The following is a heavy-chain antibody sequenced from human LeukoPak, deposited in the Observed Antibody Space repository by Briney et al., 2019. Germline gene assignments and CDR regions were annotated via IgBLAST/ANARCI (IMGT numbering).Heavy chain of an antibody. V-gene: IGHV3-66*01. J-gene: IGHJ3*02. CDR3: AVGYSYGYDTFDI. Sequence: GGSLRLSCAASGFTVSSNYMSWVRQAPGKGLEWVSVIYSGGSTYYADSVKGRFTISRDNSKNTLYLQMNSLRAADTAVYYCAVGYSYGYDTFDIWGQGTMVTVSS. CDR2: IYSGGST. CDR1: GFTVSSNY. D-gene: IGHD5-18*01.